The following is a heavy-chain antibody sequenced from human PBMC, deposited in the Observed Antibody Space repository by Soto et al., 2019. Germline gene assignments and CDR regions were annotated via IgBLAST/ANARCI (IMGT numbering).Heavy chain of an antibody. CDR3: ARSQTTVTSYDY. Sequence: PSETLSLTCTVSGGSISSYYWSWIRQPPGKGLEWIGYIYYTGNTNNNPSLKSRVTISVDTSKNQFSLKLSSVTAADTAVYYCARSQTTVTSYDYWGQGTLVTVSS. J-gene: IGHJ4*02. V-gene: IGHV4-59*01. CDR1: GGSISSYY. CDR2: IYYTGNT. D-gene: IGHD4-17*01.